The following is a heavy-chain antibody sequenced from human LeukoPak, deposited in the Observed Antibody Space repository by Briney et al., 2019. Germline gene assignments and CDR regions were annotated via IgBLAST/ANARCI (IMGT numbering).Heavy chain of an antibody. V-gene: IGHV1-2*02. CDR3: ARGLQENLAWLTAFSAFDI. D-gene: IGHD6-19*01. J-gene: IGHJ3*02. Sequence: GASVKVSCKASGYTFTGYYIHWVRQAPGQGLEWMGWINPNSGGTNYAQKVQGRVTMTTDTSTSTAYMELRSLRSDDTAVYYCARGLQENLAWLTAFSAFDIWGQGTMVTVSS. CDR2: INPNSGGT. CDR1: GYTFTGYY.